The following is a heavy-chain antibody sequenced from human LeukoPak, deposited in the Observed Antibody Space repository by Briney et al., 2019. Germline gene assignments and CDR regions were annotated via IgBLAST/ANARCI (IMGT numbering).Heavy chain of an antibody. CDR1: GGTFSSYT. Sequence: SVKVSCKASGGTFSSYTISWVRQAPGQGLEWMGRIIPILGITNYAQKFQGRVTITADKSTSTAYMELSSLRSEDTAVYYCARGMRGVIRSFDYWGQGTLVTVSS. CDR2: IIPILGIT. V-gene: IGHV1-69*02. J-gene: IGHJ4*02. D-gene: IGHD3-10*01. CDR3: ARGMRGVIRSFDY.